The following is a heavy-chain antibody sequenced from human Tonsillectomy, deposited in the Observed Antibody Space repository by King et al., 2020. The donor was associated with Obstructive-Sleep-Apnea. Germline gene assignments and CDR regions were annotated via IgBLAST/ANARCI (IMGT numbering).Heavy chain of an antibody. CDR2: ISAGGGIT. J-gene: IGHJ4*02. CDR1: GFTFSSHA. D-gene: IGHD3-22*01. V-gene: IGHV3-23*04. CDR3: VKAGDNFDIYFDY. Sequence: VQLVESGGGLVQPGGSLRLSCAASGFTFSSHAMTWVRQAPGKGPEWVAAISAGGGITHNAESVKGRFTISSDDSKNLLYLQMNSLRAEDTALYYCVKAGDNFDIYFDYWGQGPLVSVSS.